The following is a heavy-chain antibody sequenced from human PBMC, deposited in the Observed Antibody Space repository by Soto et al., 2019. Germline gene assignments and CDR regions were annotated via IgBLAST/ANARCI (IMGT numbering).Heavy chain of an antibody. CDR3: AKDRRKVVVAAPFDY. CDR2: ISYDGSNK. Sequence: QVQLVESGGGVVQPGRSLRLSCAASGFTFSSYGMHWVRQAPGKGLEWVAVISYDGSNKYYADSVKGRFTISRDNSKNTLYLQMNSLIAEDTAVYYCAKDRRKVVVAAPFDYWGQGNLVTVSS. CDR1: GFTFSSYG. J-gene: IGHJ4*02. V-gene: IGHV3-30*18. D-gene: IGHD2-15*01.